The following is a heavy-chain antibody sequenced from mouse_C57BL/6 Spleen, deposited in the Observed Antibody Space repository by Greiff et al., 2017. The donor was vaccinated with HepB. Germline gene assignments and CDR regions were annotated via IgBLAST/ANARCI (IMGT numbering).Heavy chain of an antibody. CDR1: GYTFTSYT. Sequence: VQLVESGAELARPGASVKMSCKASGYTFTSYTMHWVKQRPGQGLEWIGYINPSSGYTKYNQKFKDKATLTADKSSSTAYIQLSSLTSEDSAVYYCARRPNWDEDYYAMDYWGQGTSVTVSS. CDR3: ARRPNWDEDYYAMDY. CDR2: INPSSGYT. D-gene: IGHD4-1*01. J-gene: IGHJ4*01. V-gene: IGHV1-4*01.